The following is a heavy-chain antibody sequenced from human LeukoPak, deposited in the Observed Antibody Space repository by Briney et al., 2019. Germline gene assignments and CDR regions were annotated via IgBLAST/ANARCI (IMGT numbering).Heavy chain of an antibody. D-gene: IGHD6-6*01. CDR1: GFTFSSYG. V-gene: IGHV3-33*01. Sequence: GGSLRLSCAASGFTFSSYGMHWVRKAPGKGLEWVAVIWYDGSNKYYADSVKGRFTISRDNSKNTLYLQMNSLRAEDTAVYYCARDHVSSSDYYYYYYMDVWGQGTTVTVSS. CDR2: IWYDGSNK. J-gene: IGHJ6*03. CDR3: ARDHVSSSDYYYYYYMDV.